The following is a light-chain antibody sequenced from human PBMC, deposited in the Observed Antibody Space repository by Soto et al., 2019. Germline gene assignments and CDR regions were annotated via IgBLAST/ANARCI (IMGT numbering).Light chain of an antibody. V-gene: IGKV1-27*01. J-gene: IGKJ3*01. CDR1: QVISYY. CDR2: AAS. CDR3: QNSKSAPFT. Sequence: DIQMTQSPPYLSASVGDSVTITCRASQVISYYLAWYQQRPGKVQKLLGYAASTLQSGVPTRFIGGGSGTDFSLTINSLQPEDFGTYYCQNSKSAPFTFGPGTKVDL.